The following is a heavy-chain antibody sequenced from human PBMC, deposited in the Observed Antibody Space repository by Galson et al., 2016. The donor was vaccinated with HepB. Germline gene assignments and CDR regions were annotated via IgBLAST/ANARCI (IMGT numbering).Heavy chain of an antibody. D-gene: IGHD1-26*01. J-gene: IGHJ4*02. CDR3: ATKVGATTSWDF. CDR2: IYGGDSDT. V-gene: IGHV5-51*01. CDR1: GYDFSRYW. Sequence: QSGAEVKKPGESLKISCKGSGYDFSRYWLGWVRQMPGKGLEWMGVIYGGDSDTRYSPSFEGQIIISADTSITTAYLQWSSLRASDSAMYYCATKVGATTSWDFWGQGTLVTVSS.